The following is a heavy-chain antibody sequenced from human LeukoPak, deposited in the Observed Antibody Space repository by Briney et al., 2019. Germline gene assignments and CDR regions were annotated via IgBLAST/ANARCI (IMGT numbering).Heavy chain of an antibody. V-gene: IGHV5-51*01. Sequence: GGSLKISCKGSGYSFTNYWIGWVRQVPGKGLGWVGMFYPGDSDTRYSPSFQGQVTFSADKSISTAYLQWSSLKASDTAMYYCARDYCTGGNCYHFDYWGQGTLVTVSS. D-gene: IGHD2-15*01. CDR2: FYPGDSDT. CDR3: ARDYCTGGNCYHFDY. J-gene: IGHJ4*02. CDR1: GYSFTNYW.